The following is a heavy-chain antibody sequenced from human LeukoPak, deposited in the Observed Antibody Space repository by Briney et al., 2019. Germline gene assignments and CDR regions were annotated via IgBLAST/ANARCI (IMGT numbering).Heavy chain of an antibody. D-gene: IGHD2-2*01. J-gene: IGHJ4*01. V-gene: IGHV3-11*04. Sequence: KPGGSLRLSCAISGFTFSDYYFSWIRQAPGKGLEWISYISSSGNVIYYADSVKGRFTISRDNAKNTVYLQMDSLRAEDTAVYYCLKDADYWGHGTRVIVSS. CDR3: LKDADY. CDR2: ISSSGNVI. CDR1: GFTFSDYY.